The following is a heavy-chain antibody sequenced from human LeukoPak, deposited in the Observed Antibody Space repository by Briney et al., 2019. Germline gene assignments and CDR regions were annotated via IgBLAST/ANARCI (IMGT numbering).Heavy chain of an antibody. D-gene: IGHD3-10*01. CDR1: GFTFSSYA. Sequence: GGSLRLSCSASGFTFSSYAMHWIRQAPGKGLEYVSAISSNGGRSYYADSVKGRFSISRDNSKNTLYLQMSSLRAEDTAVYHCVKEAGSGSYLTDAFDIWGQGTMVTVSS. J-gene: IGHJ3*02. V-gene: IGHV3-64D*06. CDR2: ISSNGGRS. CDR3: VKEAGSGSYLTDAFDI.